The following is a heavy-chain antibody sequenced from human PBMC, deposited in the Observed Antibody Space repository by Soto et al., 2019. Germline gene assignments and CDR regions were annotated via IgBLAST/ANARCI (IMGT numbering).Heavy chain of an antibody. J-gene: IGHJ5*02. V-gene: IGHV1-69*13. CDR1: GGTFSSYA. CDR3: ARRPYYDFWSGYYASWFDP. Sequence: SVKVSCKASGGTFSSYAISWVRQAPGQGLEWMGGIIPIFGTANYAQKFQGRVTITADESTSTAYMELSSLRSEDTAVYYCARRPYYDFWSGYYASWFDPWGQGTLVTVSS. D-gene: IGHD3-3*01. CDR2: IIPIFGTA.